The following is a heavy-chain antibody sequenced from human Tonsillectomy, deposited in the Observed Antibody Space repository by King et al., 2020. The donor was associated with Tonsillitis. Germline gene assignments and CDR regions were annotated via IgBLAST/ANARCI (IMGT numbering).Heavy chain of an antibody. CDR3: ARWECGSGSEYYYYGMDV. CDR1: GYTFTSYY. Sequence: QLVQSGAEVKKPGASVKVSCKASGYTFTSYYMHWVRQAPGQGLEWMGIINPSGGSTSYAQKFQGRVTMTRDTSTSTVYMELSSLRSEDTAVYYVARWECGSGSEYYYYGMDVWGQGTTVTVSS. V-gene: IGHV1-46*01. J-gene: IGHJ6*02. D-gene: IGHD3-10*01. CDR2: INPSGGST.